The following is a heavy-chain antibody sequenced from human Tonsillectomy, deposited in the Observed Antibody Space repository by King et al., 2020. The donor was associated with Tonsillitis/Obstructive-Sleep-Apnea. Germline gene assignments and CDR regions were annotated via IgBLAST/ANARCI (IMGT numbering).Heavy chain of an antibody. CDR3: ARSTIFGVVVTPLYFDY. Sequence: VQLQQWGAGLLKPSETLSLTCAVYGASFSGYYWSWIRQSPGKGLEWIGEINHVGSTNYNPSLKSQVTISVDTSKNQFSLNLNSVTAADTAVYYCARSTIFGVVVTPLYFDYWGQGTLVTVSS. CDR1: GASFSGYY. CDR2: INHVGST. D-gene: IGHD3-3*01. J-gene: IGHJ4*02. V-gene: IGHV4-34*01.